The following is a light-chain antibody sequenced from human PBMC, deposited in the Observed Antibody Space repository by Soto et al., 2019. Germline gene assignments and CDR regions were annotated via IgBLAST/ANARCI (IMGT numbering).Light chain of an antibody. CDR3: SSYTSDSTLV. V-gene: IGLV2-14*02. CDR2: EVS. CDR1: SSDVGSYNL. J-gene: IGLJ3*02. Sequence: QSVLTQPASVSGSPGQSITISCTGTSSDVGSYNLVSWYQQHPGKAPKLMIYEVSNRPSGVSNRFSGAKSGNTASLTISGLQAEDEADYYCSSYTSDSTLVFGGGTQLTVL.